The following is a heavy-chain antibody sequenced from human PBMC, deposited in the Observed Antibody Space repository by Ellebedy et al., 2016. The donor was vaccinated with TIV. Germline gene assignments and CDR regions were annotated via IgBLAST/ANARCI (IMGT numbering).Heavy chain of an antibody. D-gene: IGHD3-10*01. J-gene: IGHJ3*01. CDR1: GFTINSNY. CDR3: AGETFNDVDLDLWGLFDV. Sequence: GGSLRLSCVVSGFTINSNYMSWVRQASGRGLEWVSVISVGGSAYYADSVEGRFTISRDNSRNTLFLQMNGLRAEDTAVYYCAGETFNDVDLDLWGLFDVWGQGTTVTVSS. V-gene: IGHV3-66*01. CDR2: ISVGGSA.